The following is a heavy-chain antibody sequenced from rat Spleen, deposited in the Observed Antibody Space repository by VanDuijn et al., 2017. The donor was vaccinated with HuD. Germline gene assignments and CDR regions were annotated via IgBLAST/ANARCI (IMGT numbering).Heavy chain of an antibody. J-gene: IGHJ1*01. CDR3: ARQGYLRDWYFDF. D-gene: IGHD1-11*01. CDR1: GFTFSDYY. Sequence: EVQLVESGGGLVQPGRSLKFSCAASGFTFSDYYMAWVRQAPTRGLEWVASISMGGGNTLYRDSVKGRFTISRDNAKSTLYLQMDSLRSEDTATYYCARQGYLRDWYFDFWGPGTMVTVSS. V-gene: IGHV5-25*01. CDR2: ISMGGGNT.